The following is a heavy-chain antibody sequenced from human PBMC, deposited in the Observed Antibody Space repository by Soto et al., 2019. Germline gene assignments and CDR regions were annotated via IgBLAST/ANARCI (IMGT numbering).Heavy chain of an antibody. CDR1: GNTFTTYY. V-gene: IGHV1-46*01. CDR2: INPKTGTA. J-gene: IGHJ4*02. CDR3: ARTLGYFDY. Sequence: QIQLVQSGAEVKKPGASVRVSREASGNTFTTYYLHWMRQAPGQGLEWMGIINPKTGTANYAHNFQDRLTMTTDTSTNTVSMELSSLKFEDTAVYYCARTLGYFDYWAQGTLVTISS.